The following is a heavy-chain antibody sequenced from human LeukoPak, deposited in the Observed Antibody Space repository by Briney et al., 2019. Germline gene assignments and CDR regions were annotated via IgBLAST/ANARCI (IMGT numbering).Heavy chain of an antibody. D-gene: IGHD2-21*02. CDR3: ARGDHYYYTMDV. J-gene: IGHJ6*04. V-gene: IGHV4-59*01. CDR2: IYSSGST. CDR1: GGSISSYY. Sequence: SETLSLTCTVSGGSISSYYWSWIRQPPGEGLEWIGYIYSSGSTNYNPSLKGRVTISVDTSKNQFSLKLTSMTAADTAVYYCARGDHYYYTMDVWGKGTTVTVSS.